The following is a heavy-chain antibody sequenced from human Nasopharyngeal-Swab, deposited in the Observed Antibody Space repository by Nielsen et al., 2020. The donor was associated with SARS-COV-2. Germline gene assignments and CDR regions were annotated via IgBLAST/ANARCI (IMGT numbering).Heavy chain of an antibody. V-gene: IGHV1-24*01. CDR3: ATSPPILAGGWFDP. J-gene: IGHJ5*02. CDR2: FDPEDGET. D-gene: IGHD3-3*01. Sequence: ASVKVSCKVSGYTLTELSMHWVRQAPGKGLEWMGGFDPEDGETIYAQKFQGRVTMTEDTSTDTAYMGLSSLRSEDTAVYYCATSPPILAGGWFDPWGQGTLVTVSS. CDR1: GYTLTELS.